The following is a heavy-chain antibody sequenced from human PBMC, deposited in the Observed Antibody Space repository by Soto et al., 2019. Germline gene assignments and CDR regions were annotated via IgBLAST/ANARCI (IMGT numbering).Heavy chain of an antibody. CDR2: ISWDGGTT. CDR1: GFTFEDYT. CDR3: AKDGSQKDDDGNWLGS. V-gene: IGHV3-43*01. D-gene: IGHD3-16*01. J-gene: IGHJ5*01. Sequence: EVQLVESGADVVQPGGSLRLSCAASGFTFEDYTIHWVRQAPGKALEWVSLISWDGGTTYYTHSVKGRFTISRDNSKNSLYLQMNSLRPEDTALYYCAKDGSQKDDDGNWLGSWGQGTLVTVSS.